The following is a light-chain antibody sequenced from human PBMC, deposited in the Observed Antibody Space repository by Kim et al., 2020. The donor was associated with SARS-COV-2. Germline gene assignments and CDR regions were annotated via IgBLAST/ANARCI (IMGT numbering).Light chain of an antibody. V-gene: IGLV3-19*01. CDR1: SLRSYY. CDR3: NSRDSNDNVV. Sequence: ALRQTVRITCQGDSLRSYYATWYQQKPGQAPILVIYGKNNRPSGIPDRFSGSSSGNTASLTIPGTQAGDEADYYCNSRDSNDNVVFGGGTQLTVL. CDR2: GKN. J-gene: IGLJ2*01.